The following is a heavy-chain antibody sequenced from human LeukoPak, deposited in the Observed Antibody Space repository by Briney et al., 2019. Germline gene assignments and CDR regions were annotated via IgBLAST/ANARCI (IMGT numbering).Heavy chain of an antibody. CDR2: IKPDGSEK. D-gene: IGHD3-22*01. CDR1: GFTFSTYW. CDR3: ARDLRSGGSSGHYALFDY. V-gene: IGHV3-7*01. Sequence: PGGSLRLSCAASGFTFSTYWMGWVRQAPGKGLEWVAKIKPDGSEKDHVDSVKGRFTISRDNSWDTLYLEMKSLRAEDTAVYYCARDLRSGGSSGHYALFDYWGQGTLVTVSS. J-gene: IGHJ4*02.